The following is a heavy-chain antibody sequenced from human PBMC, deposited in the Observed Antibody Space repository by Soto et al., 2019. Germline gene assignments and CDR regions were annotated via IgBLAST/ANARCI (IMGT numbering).Heavy chain of an antibody. Sequence: GESLKISCKTSGYTFDTYWIGWVRQMPGKGLEWMGIIYPGDSYTRYSPSFEGQVTISVDKAITTAYLQWSSLRTSDSAMYFCARQLVGENDYWGQGTLVTVYS. J-gene: IGHJ4*02. V-gene: IGHV5-51*01. CDR2: IYPGDSYT. CDR3: ARQLVGENDY. CDR1: GYTFDTYW.